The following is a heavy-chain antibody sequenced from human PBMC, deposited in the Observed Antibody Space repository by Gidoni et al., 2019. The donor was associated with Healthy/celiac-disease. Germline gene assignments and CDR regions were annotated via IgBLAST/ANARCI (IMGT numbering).Heavy chain of an antibody. CDR2: ISSSSSYI. J-gene: IGHJ4*02. V-gene: IGHV3-21*01. D-gene: IGHD3-10*01. CDR3: AREALWGLRKLLDY. CDR1: GFTFSSYS. Sequence: EVQLVESGGGLVKPGGSLRPSRAASGFTFSSYSMNWVRQAPGKGLEWVSSISSSSSYIYYADSVKGRFTISRDNAKNSLYLQMNSLRAEDTAVYYCAREALWGLRKLLDYWGQGTLVTVSS.